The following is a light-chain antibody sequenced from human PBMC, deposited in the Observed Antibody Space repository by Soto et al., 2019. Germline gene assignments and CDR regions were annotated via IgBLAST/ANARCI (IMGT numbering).Light chain of an antibody. CDR2: AAS. Sequence: DIQMTQSPSSLSASVGDRITITCRASQTISSYLNWYQQKPGKAPQLLIYAASSLQSGVPSRFSGRGSGTDFTLTISSLQPEDSATYYCQQTSSAPKTFGPGTKVDIK. J-gene: IGKJ3*01. CDR3: QQTSSAPKT. V-gene: IGKV1-39*01. CDR1: QTISSY.